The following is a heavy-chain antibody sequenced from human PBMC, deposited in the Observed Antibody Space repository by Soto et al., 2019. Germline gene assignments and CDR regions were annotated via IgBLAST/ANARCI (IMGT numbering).Heavy chain of an antibody. CDR1: WYSFTSDW. Sequence: GESQKIRSKGAWYSFTSDWIGCIRQVPGQGLEWMGIIYPRDSDTRYSPSFRGQVTISADKSISTAYLQWSSLKASDTAMYYCARPEGPYNWFDPWGQGTLVTVSS. V-gene: IGHV5-51*01. J-gene: IGHJ5*02. CDR2: IYPRDSDT. CDR3: ARPEGPYNWFDP.